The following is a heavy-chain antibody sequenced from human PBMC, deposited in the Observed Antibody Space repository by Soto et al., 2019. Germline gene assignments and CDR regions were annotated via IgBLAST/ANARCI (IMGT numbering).Heavy chain of an antibody. D-gene: IGHD3-16*02. J-gene: IGHJ5*02. CDR3: EAYCYNMTCTHFHGYS. CDR1: GYTFTEYY. Sequence: ASVKVSCKSPGYTFTEYYMHWARHSPGQGLEWMGWINPNSGGTNYAQKFQGRVTMTRVTSISTAYMELSSLRVEDTAVYYCEAYCYNMTCTHFHGYSWGQGTQVTVLL. V-gene: IGHV1-2*02. CDR2: INPNSGGT.